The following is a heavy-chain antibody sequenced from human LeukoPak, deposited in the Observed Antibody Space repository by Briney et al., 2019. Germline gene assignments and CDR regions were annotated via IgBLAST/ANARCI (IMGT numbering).Heavy chain of an antibody. Sequence: AGSLRLSCAASGVTFSGYSRSWVRQAPGKGLEWVSYINSSGTTIYYADSVKRRFTISRNNAKNSLYLQMHSLRAEDTAVYYCVRGRGQFSSRNFDYWGQGTLVTVSS. J-gene: IGHJ4*02. CDR1: GVTFSGYS. V-gene: IGHV3-48*01. CDR3: VRGRGQFSSRNFDY. D-gene: IGHD3-3*01. CDR2: INSSGTTI.